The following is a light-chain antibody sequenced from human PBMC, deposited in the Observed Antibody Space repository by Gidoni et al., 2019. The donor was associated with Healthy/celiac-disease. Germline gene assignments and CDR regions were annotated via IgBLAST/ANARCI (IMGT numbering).Light chain of an antibody. J-gene: IGKJ1*01. Sequence: DIVLTQSPGTLSLSPGERATLSCRASQSVSSSYLAWYQQKPGQAPRLLIYGASSRATGIPERFSGSGSGTDFTLTISRLEPEDFAVYYWQQYGSSPRTFGQGTKVEIK. CDR1: QSVSSSY. CDR2: GAS. CDR3: QQYGSSPRT. V-gene: IGKV3-20*01.